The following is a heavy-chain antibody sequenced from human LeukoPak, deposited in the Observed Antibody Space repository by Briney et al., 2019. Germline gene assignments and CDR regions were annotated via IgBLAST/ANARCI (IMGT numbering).Heavy chain of an antibody. Sequence: SETLSLTCTVSGGSIAISSYYWGWIRQPPGKGLDWIGSIYYSGNTYYNPSLKSRVSISVDTSNNQFSLKLSSVTAADTAVYYCARGLLYSGSFARNWFDSWGRGTLVTVSS. CDR2: IYYSGNT. D-gene: IGHD1-26*01. CDR3: ARGLLYSGSFARNWFDS. V-gene: IGHV4-39*01. CDR1: GGSIAISSYY. J-gene: IGHJ5*01.